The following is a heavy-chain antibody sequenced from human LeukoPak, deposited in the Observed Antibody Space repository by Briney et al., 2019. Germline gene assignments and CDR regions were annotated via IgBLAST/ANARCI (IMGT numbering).Heavy chain of an antibody. CDR1: GFTFSSYE. J-gene: IGHJ4*02. V-gene: IGHV3-48*03. D-gene: IGHD3-10*01. CDR3: ARDRGFGESFDY. CDR2: ISSSGSTI. Sequence: GGSLRLSCAASGFTFSSYEMNWVRQAPGKGLEWVSYISSSGSTIYYADSVKGRFTISRDNAKNSLYLEMNSLRAEDTAMYYCARDRGFGESFDYWGQGTLVTVSS.